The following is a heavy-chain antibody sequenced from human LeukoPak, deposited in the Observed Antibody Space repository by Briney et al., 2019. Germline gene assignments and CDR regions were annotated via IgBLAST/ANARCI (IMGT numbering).Heavy chain of an antibody. V-gene: IGHV1-69*05. J-gene: IGHJ4*02. CDR2: SIPIFGTA. Sequence: SVKVSCKASGGSFSSYAISWVRQAPGQGLEWMGGSIPIFGTANYAQKFQGRVTITTDESTSTAYMELSSLRSEDTAVYYCARGLRRAAAVDYWGQGTLVTVSS. CDR3: ARGLRRAAAVDY. CDR1: GGSFSSYA. D-gene: IGHD6-13*01.